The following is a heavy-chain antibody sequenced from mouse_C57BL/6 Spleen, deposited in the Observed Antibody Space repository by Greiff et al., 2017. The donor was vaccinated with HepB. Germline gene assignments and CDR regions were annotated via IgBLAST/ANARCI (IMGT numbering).Heavy chain of an antibody. Sequence: DVKLVESGGGLVQPGGSLKLSCAASGFTFSDYYMYWVRQTPEKRLEWVAYISNGGGSTYYPDTVKGRFTISRDNAKNTLYLQMSRLKSEDTAMYYCARDYYGEGYFDVWGTGTTVTVSS. CDR1: GFTFSDYY. CDR2: ISNGGGST. CDR3: ARDYYGEGYFDV. J-gene: IGHJ1*03. D-gene: IGHD1-1*01. V-gene: IGHV5-12*01.